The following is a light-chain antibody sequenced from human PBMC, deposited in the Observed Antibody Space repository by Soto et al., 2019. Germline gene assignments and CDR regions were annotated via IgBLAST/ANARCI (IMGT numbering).Light chain of an antibody. CDR3: QKYDSAPRT. CDR2: SAS. V-gene: IGKV1-27*01. CDR1: QGINIY. J-gene: IGKJ3*01. Sequence: DIQMTQSPSSLSASVGDRVTITCRASQGINIYLAWYQQKPGKVPKLLIYSASTLQSGVPSRFRGSGSGTEFTITISSLQPEDVATYSCQKYDSAPRTFGPGTKVDIK.